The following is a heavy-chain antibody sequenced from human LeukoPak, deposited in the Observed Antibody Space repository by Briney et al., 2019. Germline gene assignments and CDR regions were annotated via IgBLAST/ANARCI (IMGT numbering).Heavy chain of an antibody. CDR1: GYTFSSNG. CDR3: ARDRAGGSSWYGNSFDP. CDR2: INPSGGST. Sequence: ASVKVSCKASGYTFSSNGLSWVRQAPGQGLEWMGIINPSGGSTSYAQKFQGRVTMTRDMSTRTVYMELSSLRSEDTAVYYCARDRAGGSSWYGNSFDPWGQGTLVTVSS. V-gene: IGHV1-46*01. J-gene: IGHJ5*02. D-gene: IGHD6-13*01.